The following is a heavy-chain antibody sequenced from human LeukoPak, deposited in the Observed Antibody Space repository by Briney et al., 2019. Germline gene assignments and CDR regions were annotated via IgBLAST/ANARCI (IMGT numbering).Heavy chain of an antibody. J-gene: IGHJ4*02. CDR2: ISASGGST. Sequence: GGSLRLSCAASGFTFSSYAMSWIRQAPGKGLEWVSAISASGGSTYYADSVKGRFTISRDKSKNTLHLQMNSLRVEDTAVYYCAKDREPYWGQGTLVTVSS. CDR1: GFTFSSYA. V-gene: IGHV3-23*01. CDR3: AKDREPY.